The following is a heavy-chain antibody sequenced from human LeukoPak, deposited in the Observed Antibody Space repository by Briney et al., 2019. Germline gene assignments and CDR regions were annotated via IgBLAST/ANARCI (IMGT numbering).Heavy chain of an antibody. CDR3: ASTMDELGPHFDY. V-gene: IGHV1-69*05. D-gene: IGHD3-10*01. CDR2: IIPIFGTA. J-gene: IGHJ4*02. Sequence: SVKVSCKASGGTFSSYAISWVRQAPGQGLEWMGRIIPIFGTANYAQKFQGRVTITTDESTSTAYMELSSLRSEDTAVYYCASTMDELGPHFDYWGQGTLVTVSS. CDR1: GGTFSSYA.